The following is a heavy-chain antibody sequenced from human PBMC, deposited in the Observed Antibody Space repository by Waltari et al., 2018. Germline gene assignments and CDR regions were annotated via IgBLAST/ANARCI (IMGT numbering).Heavy chain of an antibody. CDR1: GFTFRAYG. CDR2: VSYDGSHT. V-gene: IGHV3-30*18. Sequence: QVQLVESGGGVVQPGRSLTVSCAASGFTFRAYGRHWVRQAPGKGVEWVAAVSYDGSHTYYGDSVRGRFTISRDNSKNTLHLQMNSLRGDDTAVYYCAKDHSGNDFFFFDHWGQGTLVIVSP. CDR3: AKDHSGNDFFFFDH. J-gene: IGHJ4*02. D-gene: IGHD1-26*01.